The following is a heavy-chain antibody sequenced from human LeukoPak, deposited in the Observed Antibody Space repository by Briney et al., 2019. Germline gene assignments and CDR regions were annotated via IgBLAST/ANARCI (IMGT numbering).Heavy chain of an antibody. CDR2: ISSTSTTI. J-gene: IGHJ3*02. CDR1: GFTFSGYS. CDR3: VRNDGDDAFDI. D-gene: IGHD4-17*01. Sequence: RAGGSLRLSCAASGFTFSGYSMNWFRQAPGRGLEWVSYISSTSTTIYYKDSVKGRFTISRDNAKNSLYLHMTSLRVEDTAVYYCVRNDGDDAFDIWGQGTMVTVSS. V-gene: IGHV3-48*01.